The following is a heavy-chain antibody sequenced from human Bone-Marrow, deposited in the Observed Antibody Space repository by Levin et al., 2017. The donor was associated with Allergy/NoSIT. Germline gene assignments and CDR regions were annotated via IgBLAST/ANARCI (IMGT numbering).Heavy chain of an antibody. J-gene: IGHJ3*02. Sequence: SGPTLVKPTQTLTLTCTFSGFSLSTSGMCVSWIRQPPGKALECLALIDWDDDKYYSTSLKTRLTISKDTSKNQVVLTMTNMDAVDTATYYCARLYRKVMITFGAMSVHDAFDIWGQGTMVTVSS. D-gene: IGHD3-16*01. CDR3: ARLYRKVMITFGAMSVHDAFDI. CDR2: IDWDDDK. CDR1: GFSLSTSGMC. V-gene: IGHV2-70*01.